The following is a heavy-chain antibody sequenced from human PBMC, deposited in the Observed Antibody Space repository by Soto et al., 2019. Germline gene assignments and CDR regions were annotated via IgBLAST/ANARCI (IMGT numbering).Heavy chain of an antibody. J-gene: IGHJ4*02. V-gene: IGHV4-39*01. CDR3: ARLNEYSNSLADS. CDR1: DSSLSGTGYS. Sequence: SETLSLTCSVSDSSLSGTGYSWGWIRQPPGKGLDWIGSVYYTGNTYYNPSLKSRVNISVDTSHNQFSLRLTSVTAADTAVYYCARLNEYSNSLADSWGQGILVTVSS. CDR2: VYYTGNT. D-gene: IGHD4-4*01.